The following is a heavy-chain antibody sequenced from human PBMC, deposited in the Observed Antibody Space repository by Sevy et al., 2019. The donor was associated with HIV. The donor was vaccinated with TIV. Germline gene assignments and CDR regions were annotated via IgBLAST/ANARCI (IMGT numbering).Heavy chain of an antibody. CDR2: IYPGDSDT. CDR1: GYSFTSYW. V-gene: IGHV5-51*01. Sequence: GESLKISCKGSGYSFTSYWIGWVRQMPGKGLEWMGIIYPGDSDTRYSPSFQGQVTISAGKSISTAYLQWSSLKASDTAMYYCAGSRYSSGYPYYFDYWGQGTLVTVSS. D-gene: IGHD3-22*01. CDR3: AGSRYSSGYPYYFDY. J-gene: IGHJ4*02.